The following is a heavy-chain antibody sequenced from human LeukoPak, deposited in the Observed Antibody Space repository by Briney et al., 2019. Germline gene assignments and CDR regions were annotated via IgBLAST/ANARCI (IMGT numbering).Heavy chain of an antibody. CDR2: IIPIFGTA. CDR3: ARDSGDGYTRPLDY. D-gene: IGHD5-24*01. J-gene: IGHJ4*02. V-gene: IGHV1-69*13. CDR1: GYTFTSYA. Sequence: SVKVSCKASGYTFTSYAISWVRQAPGQGLEWMGGIIPIFGTANYAQKFQGRVTITADESTSTAYMELSSLRSEDTAVYYCARDSGDGYTRPLDYWGQGTLVTVSS.